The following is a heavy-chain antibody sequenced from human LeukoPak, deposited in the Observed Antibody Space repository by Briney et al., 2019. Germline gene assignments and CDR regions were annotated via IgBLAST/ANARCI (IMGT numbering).Heavy chain of an antibody. J-gene: IGHJ5*02. Sequence: SETLSLTCTVSGGSIRSYFWSWIRQPPGKGLGWIGHIYGSGSTNYNPSLKSRVTLSVDTSKNQFSLKLSSVTAADTAVYYCAREGTSGTHLNWFDPWGQGTLVAVSS. D-gene: IGHD1-1*01. CDR1: GGSIRSYF. CDR3: AREGTSGTHLNWFDP. CDR2: IYGSGST. V-gene: IGHV4-59*01.